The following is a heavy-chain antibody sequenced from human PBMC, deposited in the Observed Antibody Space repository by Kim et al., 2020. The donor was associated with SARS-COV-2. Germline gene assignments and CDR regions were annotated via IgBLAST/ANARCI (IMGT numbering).Heavy chain of an antibody. CDR3: ARDRESTLTTFDY. J-gene: IGHJ4*02. V-gene: IGHV4-39*07. CDR1: GGSISSSNYY. Sequence: SETLSLTCTVSGGSISSSNYYWAWIRQPPGKGLEWIGSGDYSGSTYYNPSLKSRVTISVDTSKNQFSLKLTSVTAADTAVYYCARDRESTLTTFDYWGLGTLVTGSS. D-gene: IGHD4-17*01. CDR2: GDYSGST.